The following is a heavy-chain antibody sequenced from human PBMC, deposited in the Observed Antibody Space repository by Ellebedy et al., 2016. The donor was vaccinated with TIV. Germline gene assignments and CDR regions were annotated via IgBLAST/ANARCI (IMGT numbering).Heavy chain of an antibody. Sequence: ASVKVSCXASGYTFTSYDINWVRQATGQGLEWMGWMNPNSGNTGYAQKFQGRVTMTRNTSISTAYMELSSLRSEDTAVYYCASQYDSSGYYYWGYWGQGTLVTVSS. CDR1: GYTFTSYD. V-gene: IGHV1-8*01. CDR2: MNPNSGNT. D-gene: IGHD3-22*01. J-gene: IGHJ4*02. CDR3: ASQYDSSGYYYWGY.